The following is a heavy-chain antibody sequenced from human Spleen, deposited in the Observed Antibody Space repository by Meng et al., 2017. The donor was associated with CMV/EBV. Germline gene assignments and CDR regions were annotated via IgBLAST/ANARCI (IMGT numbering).Heavy chain of an antibody. CDR1: GFTFSSYS. V-gene: IGHV3-21*01. D-gene: IGHD2-2*02. CDR2: ISGPSRYI. CDR3: AREKGYCTSTTCYTDRQVLDY. Sequence: GESLKISCAASGFTFSSYSMNWVRQAPGKGLEWVSSISGPSRYIYYADSLKGRFTISRDNARNSLYLQMNSLRAEDTAVYYCAREKGYCTSTTCYTDRQVLDYWGQGTLVTVSS. J-gene: IGHJ4*02.